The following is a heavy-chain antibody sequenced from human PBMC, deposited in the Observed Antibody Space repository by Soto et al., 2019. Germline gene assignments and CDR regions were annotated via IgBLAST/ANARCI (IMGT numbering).Heavy chain of an antibody. D-gene: IGHD3-22*01. V-gene: IGHV3-23*01. J-gene: IGHJ3*02. Sequence: EVQLLESGGGLVQPGGSLRLSCAASGFTFSSYAMSWVRQAPGKGLEWVSAISGSGGSTYYADSVKGRFTISRDNSKNTLYMQMNSRRAEDTAVYYGAKDGHDYCGSRGYLLGRDAFDTWGQGTMVTVSS. CDR3: AKDGHDYCGSRGYLLGRDAFDT. CDR2: ISGSGGST. CDR1: GFTFSSYA.